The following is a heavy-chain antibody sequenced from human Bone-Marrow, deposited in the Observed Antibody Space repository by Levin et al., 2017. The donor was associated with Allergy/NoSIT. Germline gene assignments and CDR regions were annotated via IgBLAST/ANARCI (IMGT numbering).Heavy chain of an antibody. CDR2: IYHSGST. Sequence: KSSETLSLTCTVSDDSISKGDYYWNWIRQHPGTGLEWIGYIYHSGSTSYSPSLRSRLTMSLDTSRSRFSLNLRSVTAADTAVYYCARGRPSIHLGEMSTFYDYWGQGALVTVSS. J-gene: IGHJ4*02. D-gene: IGHD3-16*01. CDR1: DDSISKGDYY. CDR3: ARGRPSIHLGEMSTFYDY. V-gene: IGHV4-31*03.